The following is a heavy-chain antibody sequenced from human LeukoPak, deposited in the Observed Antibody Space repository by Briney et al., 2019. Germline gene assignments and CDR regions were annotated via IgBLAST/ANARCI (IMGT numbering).Heavy chain of an antibody. CDR1: GFTFSSYA. J-gene: IGHJ4*02. CDR2: ISGSGGST. V-gene: IGHV3-23*01. D-gene: IGHD2-2*03. CDR3: AKDGYCSSTSCYGRDFDY. Sequence: GGSLRLCCAASGFTFSSYAMSWVRQAPGKGLEWVSAISGSGGSTYYADSVKGRFTISRDNSKNTLYLQMNSLRAEDTAVYYCAKDGYCSSTSCYGRDFDYWGQGTLVTVSS.